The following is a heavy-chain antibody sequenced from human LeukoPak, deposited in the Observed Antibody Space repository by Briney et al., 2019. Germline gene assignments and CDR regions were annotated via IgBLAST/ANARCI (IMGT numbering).Heavy chain of an antibody. D-gene: IGHD2-2*01. Sequence: ASVKVSCKASGGTFSSYAISWVRQAPGQGLEWMGWINPNSGGTNYAQKFQGRVTMTRDTSISTVYMELSSLRSDDTAVYYCARRWCSSTSCQFDYWGQGTLVTVSS. V-gene: IGHV1-2*02. CDR3: ARRWCSSTSCQFDY. J-gene: IGHJ4*02. CDR2: INPNSGGT. CDR1: GGTFSSYA.